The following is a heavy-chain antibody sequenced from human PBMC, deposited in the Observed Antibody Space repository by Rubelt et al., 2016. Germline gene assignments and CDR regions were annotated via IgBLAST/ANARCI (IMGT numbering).Heavy chain of an antibody. V-gene: IGHV4-61*05. D-gene: IGHD6-19*01. J-gene: IGHJ4*02. Sequence: QLQLQESGPGLVKPSETLSLTCTVSGGSISSSSYYWGWIRQPPGKGLEWIGYIYYSGGPNYNPSLKSRVTISVDTSKNQFSLKLSAVPAADTAVYYCARHTGIAVAGPIDYWGQGTLATVSS. CDR3: ARHTGIAVAGPIDY. CDR2: IYYSGGP. CDR1: GGSISSSSYY.